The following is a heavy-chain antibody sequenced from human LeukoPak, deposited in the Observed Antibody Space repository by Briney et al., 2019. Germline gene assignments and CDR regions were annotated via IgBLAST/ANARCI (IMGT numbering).Heavy chain of an antibody. D-gene: IGHD2-15*01. J-gene: IGHJ4*02. V-gene: IGHV1-24*01. CDR2: FDPEDGET. CDR1: GYTLTELS. CDR3: ARSSWCSGGSCYLFDY. Sequence: ASVKVSCKVSGYTLTELSMHWVRQAPGKGLEWMGGFDPEDGETIYAQKFQGRVTTTEDTSTDTAYMELSSLRSEDTAVYYCARSSWCSGGSCYLFDYWGQGTLVTVSS.